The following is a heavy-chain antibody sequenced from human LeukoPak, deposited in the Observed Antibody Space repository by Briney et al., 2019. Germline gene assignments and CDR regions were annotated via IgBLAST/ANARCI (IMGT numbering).Heavy chain of an antibody. Sequence: GGSLRLSCAASGFTFSSYSMNWVRQAPGKGLEWVSSISSSSSYIYYADSVKGRFTISRDNAKNSLYLQMNSLRAEDTAVYYCAREHGDYVFDYWGRGTLVTVSS. D-gene: IGHD4-17*01. CDR3: AREHGDYVFDY. CDR1: GFTFSSYS. V-gene: IGHV3-21*01. J-gene: IGHJ4*02. CDR2: ISSSSSYI.